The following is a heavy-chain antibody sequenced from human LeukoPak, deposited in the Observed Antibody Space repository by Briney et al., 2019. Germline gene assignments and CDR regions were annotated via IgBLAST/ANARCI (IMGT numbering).Heavy chain of an antibody. CDR3: TREGGRYCTSASCSNDAFDV. Sequence: GGSLRLSCTASGFTFSTYEMNWVRQAPGKGREWVSYINSSGTVIHYADSVKGRFIISRDNAKNSLYLQMNSLRAEDTAVYYCTREGGRYCTSASCSNDAFDVWGQGTVVTVS. V-gene: IGHV3-48*03. J-gene: IGHJ3*01. CDR1: GFTFSTYE. D-gene: IGHD2-2*01. CDR2: INSSGTVI.